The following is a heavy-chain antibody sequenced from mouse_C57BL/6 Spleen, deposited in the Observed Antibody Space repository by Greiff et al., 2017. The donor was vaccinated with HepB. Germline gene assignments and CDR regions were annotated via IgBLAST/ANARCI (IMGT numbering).Heavy chain of an antibody. CDR1: GFTFSDYG. V-gene: IGHV5-17*01. CDR2: ISSGSSTI. CDR3: ARHYDYDGAWFAY. D-gene: IGHD2-4*01. J-gene: IGHJ3*01. Sequence: EVHLVESGGGLVKPGGSLKLSCAASGFTFSDYGMHWVRQAPEKGLEWVAYISSGSSTIYYADTVKGRYTISRDNAKNTLFLQMTSLRSEDTAMYYCARHYDYDGAWFAYWGQGTLVTVSA.